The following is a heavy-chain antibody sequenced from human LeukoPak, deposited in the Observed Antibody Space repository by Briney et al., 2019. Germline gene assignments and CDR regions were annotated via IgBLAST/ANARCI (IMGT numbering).Heavy chain of an antibody. CDR1: GFTASSNY. Sequence: GGSLRLSCAASGFTASSNYMSWVRQAPGKGLEWVSVIYSGGTTYYADSVKGRFTISRDNPKNTLYLQMNSLRAEDTAVYYCARDDYGEPFDYWGREPWSPSPQ. CDR3: ARDDYGEPFDY. J-gene: IGHJ4*02. CDR2: IYSGGTT. V-gene: IGHV3-66*01. D-gene: IGHD4-17*01.